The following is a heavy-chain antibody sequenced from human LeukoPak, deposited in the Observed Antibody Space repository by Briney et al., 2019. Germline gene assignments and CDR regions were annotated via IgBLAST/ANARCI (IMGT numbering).Heavy chain of an antibody. J-gene: IGHJ4*02. V-gene: IGHV4-39*01. Sequence: SETLSLTCTVSGGSISSSSYYWGWIRQPPGKGLEWIGSIYYSGSTYYNPSLKSRVTISVDTSKNQFSLKLSSVTAADTAVYYCARGRPPRYSSSWYRVFDYWGQGTLVTVSS. CDR1: GGSISSSSYY. CDR2: IYYSGST. D-gene: IGHD6-13*01. CDR3: ARGRPPRYSSSWYRVFDY.